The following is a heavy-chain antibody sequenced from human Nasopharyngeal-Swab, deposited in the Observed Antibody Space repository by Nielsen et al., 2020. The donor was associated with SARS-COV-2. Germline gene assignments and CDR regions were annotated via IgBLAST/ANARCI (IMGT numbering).Heavy chain of an antibody. Sequence: SETLSLTCAVSGDSISGINWWSWVRQSPGQGLEWIGEIHHSGPTNYNPSLKSRATMWLDKSKNQFSLELYSVTAADSAVYYCAREGWEAENGYDYWGQGTLVTVSS. CDR3: AREGWEAENGYDY. CDR2: IHHSGPT. V-gene: IGHV4-4*02. J-gene: IGHJ4*02. D-gene: IGHD1-26*01. CDR1: GDSISGINW.